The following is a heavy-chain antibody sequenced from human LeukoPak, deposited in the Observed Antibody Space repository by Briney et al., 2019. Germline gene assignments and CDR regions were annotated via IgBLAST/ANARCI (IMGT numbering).Heavy chain of an antibody. V-gene: IGHV4-34*01. CDR1: GGSFSGYY. Sequence: NPSETLSLTCAVYGGSFSGYYWSWIRQPPGKGLEWIGEINHSGSTNYNPSLKSRVTISVDTSKNQFSLKLSSVTAADTAVYYCAREGRGSSSFYYYMDVWGKGTTVTVSS. CDR3: AREGRGSSSFYYYMDV. CDR2: INHSGST. D-gene: IGHD6-6*01. J-gene: IGHJ6*03.